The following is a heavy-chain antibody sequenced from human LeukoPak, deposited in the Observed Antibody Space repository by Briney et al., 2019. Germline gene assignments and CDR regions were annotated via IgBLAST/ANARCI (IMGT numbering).Heavy chain of an antibody. D-gene: IGHD1-14*01. J-gene: IGHJ4*02. Sequence: PGGSLRLSCAASGFTFSNYAMNWVRQAPGKGLEWVSCISSSGNYIYYADSVKGRFTISRDDAKNSLYLQMNSLRAEDTAVYYCARGYVNRDYWGPGTLVTVSS. CDR1: GFTFSNYA. V-gene: IGHV3-48*03. CDR2: ISSSGNYI. CDR3: ARGYVNRDY.